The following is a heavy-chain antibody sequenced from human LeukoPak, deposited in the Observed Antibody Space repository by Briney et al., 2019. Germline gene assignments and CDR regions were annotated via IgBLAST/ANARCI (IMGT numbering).Heavy chain of an antibody. Sequence: SVKVSCKASGGTFSSYAISWVRQAPGQGLEWMGGIIPIFGTANYAQKFQGRVTITTDGSTSTAYMELSSLRSEDTAVYYCASCSSTSLGWFDPWGQGTLVTVSS. CDR3: ASCSSTSLGWFDP. J-gene: IGHJ5*02. CDR1: GGTFSSYA. V-gene: IGHV1-69*05. CDR2: IIPIFGTA. D-gene: IGHD2-2*01.